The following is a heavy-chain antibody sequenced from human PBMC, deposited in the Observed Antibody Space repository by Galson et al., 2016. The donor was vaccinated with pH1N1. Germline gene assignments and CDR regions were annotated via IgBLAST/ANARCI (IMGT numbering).Heavy chain of an antibody. V-gene: IGHV3-23*01. Sequence: SLRLSCAASGFVFSNHAMTWVRQAPGEGLEWVSSVSGNDDETFYADSFKGRFTISRDNSKNTMFLYMNSLRADDTALYYCAKWSGHSSGGWRGAFVIWGQGTTVTVSS. CDR3: AKWSGHSSGGWRGAFVI. D-gene: IGHD6-19*01. CDR2: VSGNDDET. J-gene: IGHJ3*02. CDR1: GFVFSNHA.